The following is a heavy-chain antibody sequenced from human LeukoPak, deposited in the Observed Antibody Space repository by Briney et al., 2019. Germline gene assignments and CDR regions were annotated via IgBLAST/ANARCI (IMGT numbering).Heavy chain of an antibody. CDR1: GGSISSGGYY. CDR2: IYHSGST. CDR3: ARGYYYDSSGYQPPFDY. Sequence: SETLSLTCTVSGGSISSGGYYWSWIRQPPGKGLEWIGYIYHSGSTYYNPSLKSRVTISVDRSKNQFSLKLSSVTAADTAVYYCARGYYYDSSGYQPPFDYWGQGTLVTVSS. D-gene: IGHD3-22*01. J-gene: IGHJ4*02. V-gene: IGHV4-30-2*01.